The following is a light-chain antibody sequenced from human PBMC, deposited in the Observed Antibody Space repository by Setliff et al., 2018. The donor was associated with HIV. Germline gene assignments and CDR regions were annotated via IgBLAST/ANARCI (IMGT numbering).Light chain of an antibody. J-gene: IGLJ1*01. Sequence: QSALTKPASVSGSPGQSITISCTGTSSDVGAYNYVSWYQQHPGKAPKLIIYEVSNRPSGVSNRFSGSKSDNTASLTISGLQAEDEADYYCSSYTSSTTYVFGTGTKVTV. CDR1: SSDVGAYNY. CDR2: EVS. CDR3: SSYTSSTTYV. V-gene: IGLV2-14*01.